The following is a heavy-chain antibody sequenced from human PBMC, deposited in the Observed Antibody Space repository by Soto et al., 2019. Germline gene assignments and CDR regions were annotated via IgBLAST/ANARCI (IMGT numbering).Heavy chain of an antibody. D-gene: IGHD7-27*01. CDR3: ASQLTGDYCYYGLAV. CDR2: IIPIFGTA. J-gene: IGHJ6*02. V-gene: IGHV1-69*05. CDR1: GGTFSSYA. Sequence: QVQLVQSGAEVKKPGSSVKVSCKASGGTFSSYAISWVRQAPGQGLEWMGGIIPIFGTADYAQKFQGRVTXPXAXSSXTAYLELSSLRSEDTAVYYCASQLTGDYCYYGLAVWGQGTTVTVSS.